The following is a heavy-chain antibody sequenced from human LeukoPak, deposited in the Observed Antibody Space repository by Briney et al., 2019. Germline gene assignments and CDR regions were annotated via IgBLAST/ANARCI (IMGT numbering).Heavy chain of an antibody. CDR3: ARGAFYD. J-gene: IGHJ4*02. CDR2: VTSNGGRT. Sequence: GGSLRLSCAASGFTFTTFGMSWVRQAPGKGLEWVSSVTSNGGRTFYADSVKGRFTISRDNSKNTLYLQMNSLRVEDTAMYFCARGAFYDWGQGTLVTVSS. V-gene: IGHV3-23*01. D-gene: IGHD2/OR15-2a*01. CDR1: GFTFTTFG.